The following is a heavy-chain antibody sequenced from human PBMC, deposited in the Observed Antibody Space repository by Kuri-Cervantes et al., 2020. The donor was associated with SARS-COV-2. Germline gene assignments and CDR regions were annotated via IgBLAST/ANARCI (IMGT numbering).Heavy chain of an antibody. Sequence: TCAVSGLTFSSYSMNWVRQAPGKGLEWVSSISSSSSYIYYADSVKGRFTISRDNAKNSLYLQMNSLRAEDTAVYSCARDPYSSSWYRYYYGMDVWGQGTTVTVSS. CDR3: ARDPYSSSWYRYYYGMDV. D-gene: IGHD6-13*01. J-gene: IGHJ6*02. CDR2: ISSSSSYI. V-gene: IGHV3-21*01. CDR1: GLTFSSYS.